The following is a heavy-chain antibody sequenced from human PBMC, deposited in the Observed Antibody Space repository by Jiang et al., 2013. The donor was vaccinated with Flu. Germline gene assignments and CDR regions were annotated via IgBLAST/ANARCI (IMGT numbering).Heavy chain of an antibody. D-gene: IGHD6-13*01. CDR3: ARLGPAAGTGESQFDY. Sequence: SGAEVKKPGSSVKVSCKASGGTFSSYAISWVRQAPGQGLEWMGGIIPIFGTANYAQKFQGRVTITADKSTSTAYMELSSLRSEDTAVYYCARLGPAAGTGESQFDYWGQGTLVTVSS. CDR2: IIPIFGTA. CDR1: GGTFSSYA. V-gene: IGHV1-69*06. J-gene: IGHJ4*02.